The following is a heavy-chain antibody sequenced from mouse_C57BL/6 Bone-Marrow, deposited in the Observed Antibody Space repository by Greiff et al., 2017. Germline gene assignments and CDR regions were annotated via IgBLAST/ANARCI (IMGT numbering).Heavy chain of an antibody. Sequence: QVQLQQSGAELAQPGASVKLSCKASGYTFTSYWMHWVKQRPGQGLEWIGYINPSSGYTQYNQKFKDKSTLTADKSSSTTYMQLRRLTYEDSAGYYCARSLVFAYWGQGTLVTVSA. CDR3: ARSLVFAY. V-gene: IGHV1-7*01. J-gene: IGHJ3*01. CDR2: INPSSGYT. CDR1: GYTFTSYW.